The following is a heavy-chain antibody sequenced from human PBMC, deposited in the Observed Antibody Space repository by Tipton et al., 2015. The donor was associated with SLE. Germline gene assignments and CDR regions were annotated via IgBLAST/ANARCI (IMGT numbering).Heavy chain of an antibody. CDR3: ARDAGGQWLVTHYMDA. CDR1: GYTFTSYG. CDR2: ITAGNGNT. J-gene: IGHJ6*03. D-gene: IGHD6-19*01. Sequence: QVQLVQSGAEVKKPGASMKVSCKASGYTFTSYGISWVRQAPGQRLEWMGWITAGNGNTKYSRKFQDRLTITRDTSASTAYMELSSLRSEDTALYYCARDAGGQWLVTHYMDAWGNGTTVTVSS. V-gene: IGHV1-3*01.